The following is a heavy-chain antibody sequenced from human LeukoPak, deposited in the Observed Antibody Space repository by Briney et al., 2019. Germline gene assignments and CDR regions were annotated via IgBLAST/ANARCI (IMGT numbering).Heavy chain of an antibody. CDR1: GFTFSNYG. Sequence: GGSLRLSCAASGFTFSNYGMHWVRQAPGMGLEWVSYISKSGSNIYYADSVKGRFTISRDNAKTSLFLQMSSLRADDTAVYYCARNRDFYDSSGSVPLDYWGQGILVTVSS. D-gene: IGHD3-22*01. CDR2: ISKSGSNI. J-gene: IGHJ4*02. CDR3: ARNRDFYDSSGSVPLDY. V-gene: IGHV3-48*04.